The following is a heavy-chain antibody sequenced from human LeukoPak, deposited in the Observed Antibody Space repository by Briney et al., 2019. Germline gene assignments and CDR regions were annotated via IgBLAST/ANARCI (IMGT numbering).Heavy chain of an antibody. CDR2: INHSGSS. Sequence: SETLSLNCAVYGGSFSGYSWSWIRQPPGKGLEWIGEINHSGSSNYNPSLKSRVTISVDTSKSQFSLKLTSLTAADAAVYYCARRPNWSSGHGFDPWGQGTLVTVSS. CDR1: GGSFSGYS. J-gene: IGHJ5*02. V-gene: IGHV4-34*01. D-gene: IGHD6-25*01. CDR3: ARRPNWSSGHGFDP.